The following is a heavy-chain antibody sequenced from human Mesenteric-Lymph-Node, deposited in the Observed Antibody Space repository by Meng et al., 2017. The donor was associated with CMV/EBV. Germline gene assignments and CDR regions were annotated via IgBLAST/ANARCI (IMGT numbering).Heavy chain of an antibody. V-gene: IGHV3-21*01. CDR1: GFTFSSYS. CDR2: ISAGGIYI. J-gene: IGHJ3*02. D-gene: IGHD2-2*02. Sequence: GESLKISCAASGFTFSSYSMNWVRQAPGKGLEWVSSISAGGIYIYYADSVKGRFTISRDSAKNSLYLQMNSLRAEDTAVYYCARVSGSRFWLYDAFDMWGQGTTVTVSS. CDR3: ARVSGSRFWLYDAFDM.